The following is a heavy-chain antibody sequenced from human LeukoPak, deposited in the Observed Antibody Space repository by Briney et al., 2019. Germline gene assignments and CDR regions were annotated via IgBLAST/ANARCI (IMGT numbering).Heavy chain of an antibody. CDR3: ARGPYGDYIDAFDY. V-gene: IGHV3-48*01. Sequence: PGGSLRLSCVVSGFTFNRCWMNWVRQAPGRGLEWVSYISDSSRKIYYADSVKGRFTISRDNAKNSLYLQMNSLRAEDTAVYYCARGPYGDYIDAFDYWGQGTLVTVSS. CDR2: ISDSSRKI. D-gene: IGHD4-17*01. CDR1: GFTFNRCW. J-gene: IGHJ4*02.